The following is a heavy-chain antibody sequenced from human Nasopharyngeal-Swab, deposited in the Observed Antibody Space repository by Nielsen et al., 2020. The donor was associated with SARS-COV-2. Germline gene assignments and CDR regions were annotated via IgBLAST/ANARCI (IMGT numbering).Heavy chain of an antibody. CDR1: GFTFSSYG. CDR2: IWYDGSNK. V-gene: IGHV3-30*19. CDR3: AREADEGLAYFDY. D-gene: IGHD3-16*01. Sequence: GESLKISCAASGFTFSSYGMHWVRQAPGKGLEWVAVIWYDGSNKYYADSVKGRFTISRDNSKNTLYLQMNSLRAEDTAVYYCAREADEGLAYFDYWGQGTLVTVSS. J-gene: IGHJ4*02.